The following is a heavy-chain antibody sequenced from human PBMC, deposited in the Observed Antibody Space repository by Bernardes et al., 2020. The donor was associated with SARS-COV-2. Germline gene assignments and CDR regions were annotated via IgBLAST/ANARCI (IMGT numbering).Heavy chain of an antibody. CDR2: MYPGDPDS. V-gene: IGHV5-51*01. J-gene: IGHJ4*02. CDR3: VRHLHTTSRNQPFDS. D-gene: IGHD1-1*01. Sequence: GGSLKISCKASGYTFTSYWIGWVRQLPGKGLEWMGIMYPGDPDSRYSPSFQGQVTFSADKSIDTAYLQWSRLRASDTAMYYCVRHLHTTSRNQPFDSWGQGTLVTVSS. CDR1: GYTFTSYW.